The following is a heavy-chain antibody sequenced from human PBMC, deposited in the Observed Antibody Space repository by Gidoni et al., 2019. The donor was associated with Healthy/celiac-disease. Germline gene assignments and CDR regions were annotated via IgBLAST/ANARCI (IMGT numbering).Heavy chain of an antibody. V-gene: IGHV4-31*03. CDR2: SYCSGST. D-gene: IGHD3-22*01. CDR1: GCSISSGGYY. Sequence: QVQLQESGPGLVKPSQTLSLTCTVSGCSISSGGYYWSWIRQHPGKGLEWNGYSYCSGSTYYHPSLKSRVTISVDTSKNQFSLKLSSVTAADTAVYYCARGRTYYYDSSGYEFDYWGQGTLVTVSS. CDR3: ARGRTYYYDSSGYEFDY. J-gene: IGHJ4*02.